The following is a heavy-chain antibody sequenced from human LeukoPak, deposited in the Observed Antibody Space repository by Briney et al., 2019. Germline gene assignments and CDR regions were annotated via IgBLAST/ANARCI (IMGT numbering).Heavy chain of an antibody. Sequence: GSLRLSCAASGFPFSSYWMSWVRQAPGKGLEWVANIKQDGSEKYYVDSVKGRFTISRDSAKNSLYLQMNSLRAEDTAVYYCARVPLYYYDSSGYLDYWGQGTLVTVSS. V-gene: IGHV3-7*01. CDR2: IKQDGSEK. CDR1: GFPFSSYW. CDR3: ARVPLYYYDSSGYLDY. J-gene: IGHJ4*02. D-gene: IGHD3-22*01.